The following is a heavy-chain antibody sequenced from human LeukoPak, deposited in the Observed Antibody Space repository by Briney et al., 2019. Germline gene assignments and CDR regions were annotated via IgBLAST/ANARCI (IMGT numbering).Heavy chain of an antibody. Sequence: SETLSLTCTVSGGSISSSTYYWAWVRQPPGKGLEWIASIYYSGTTYYNPSLKSRVTISVDTSKNQFSLKLSSVTAADTAVYYCASGAYSYYYMDVWGKGTTVTISS. CDR1: GGSISSSTYY. J-gene: IGHJ6*03. D-gene: IGHD4-11*01. V-gene: IGHV4-39*07. CDR2: IYYSGTT. CDR3: ASGAYSYYYMDV.